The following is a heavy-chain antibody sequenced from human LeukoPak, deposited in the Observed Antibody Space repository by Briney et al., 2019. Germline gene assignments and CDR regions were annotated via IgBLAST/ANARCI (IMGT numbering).Heavy chain of an antibody. Sequence: GGSLRLSCAASGFTFSSYSMNWVRQAPGKGLEWVSSISSSSSYIYYADSVKGRFTISRDNAKNSLYLQMNSLRAEDTAVYYCASEYYYDSSGYYYRGAFDIWGQGTMVTVSS. CDR2: ISSSSSYI. D-gene: IGHD3-22*01. CDR3: ASEYYYDSSGYYYRGAFDI. J-gene: IGHJ3*02. CDR1: GFTFSSYS. V-gene: IGHV3-21*04.